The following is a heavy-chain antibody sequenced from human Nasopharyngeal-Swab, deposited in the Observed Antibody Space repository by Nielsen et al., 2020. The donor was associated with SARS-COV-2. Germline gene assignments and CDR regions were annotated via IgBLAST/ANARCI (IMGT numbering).Heavy chain of an antibody. Sequence: ASVKVSCKAAGYTFTSYGISWVRQAPGQGLEWMGWISAYNGNTNYAQKLQGRVTMTTDTSTSTAYMELRSLRSDDTAVYYCARILRYRGGDWFDPWGQGTLVTVSS. CDR2: ISAYNGNT. CDR1: GYTFTSYG. V-gene: IGHV1-18*01. J-gene: IGHJ5*02. D-gene: IGHD3-9*01. CDR3: ARILRYRGGDWFDP.